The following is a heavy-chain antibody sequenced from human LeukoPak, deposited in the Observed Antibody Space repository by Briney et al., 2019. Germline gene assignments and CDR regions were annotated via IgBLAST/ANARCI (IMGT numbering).Heavy chain of an antibody. J-gene: IGHJ4*02. CDR3: VKEASHGSGSYDY. CDR2: SSSNGGST. D-gene: IGHD3-10*01. Sequence: GGSLSLFCSPSGFTFSNYAMQWARHAPGKGLECVAASSSNGGSTYYAFSVKGRFTNSRDNPKNTLYLQMSSLRAEGTALYYCVKEASHGSGSYDYWGQGTLVTVSS. V-gene: IGHV3-64D*06. CDR1: GFTFSNYA.